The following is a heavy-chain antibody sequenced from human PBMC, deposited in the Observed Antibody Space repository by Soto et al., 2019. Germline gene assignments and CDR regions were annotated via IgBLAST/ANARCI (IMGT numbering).Heavy chain of an antibody. Sequence: PGGSLRLSCAASGFTFSTYAMHWVRQAPGKGLEWVAVIVNDGSYKYYAESVKGRFTISRDNSKHTLYLQMNSLRTEDTAVYYCAKDGGIAVAGTFDHWGQGT. V-gene: IGHV3-30*18. CDR3: AKDGGIAVAGTFDH. CDR2: IVNDGSYK. J-gene: IGHJ4*02. D-gene: IGHD6-19*01. CDR1: GFTFSTYA.